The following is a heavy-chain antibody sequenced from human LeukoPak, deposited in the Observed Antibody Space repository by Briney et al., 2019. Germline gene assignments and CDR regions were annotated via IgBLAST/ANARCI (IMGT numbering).Heavy chain of an antibody. V-gene: IGHV4-61*02. CDR3: ARVLIFLPGRGYFDY. D-gene: IGHD2-21*02. Sequence: SETLSLTCTVSGDSISSSGYYWSWIQQPAGKGLEWIGRIYTSGSTNYNPSLKSRVTMSVDTSKNQFSLKLSSVTAADTAVYYCARVLIFLPGRGYFDYWGQGTLATVSS. CDR2: IYTSGST. J-gene: IGHJ4*02. CDR1: GDSISSSGYY.